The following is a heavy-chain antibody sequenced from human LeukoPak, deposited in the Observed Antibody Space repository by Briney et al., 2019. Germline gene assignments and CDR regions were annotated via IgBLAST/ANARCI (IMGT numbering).Heavy chain of an antibody. CDR1: GFTFSSYW. J-gene: IGHJ3*02. D-gene: IGHD3-22*01. CDR3: ARSEYYYDSSGYYYGRGSDDAFDI. Sequence: PGGSLRLSCAASGFTFSSYWMSWVRQAPGKGLEWMANIKQDGSEKYYVDSVKGRFTISRDNAKNSLYLQMNSLRAEDTAVYYCARSEYYYDSSGYYYGRGSDDAFDIWGQGTMVTVSS. CDR2: IKQDGSEK. V-gene: IGHV3-7*01.